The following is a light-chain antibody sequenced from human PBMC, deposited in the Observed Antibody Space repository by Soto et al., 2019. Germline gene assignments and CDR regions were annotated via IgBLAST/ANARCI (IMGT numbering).Light chain of an antibody. Sequence: DFQMTQSPSTLSASVGDRVTITCRASQSVSTRLAWYQQKPGKAPKVLIYDASSWAGGVPSRFTGSGSGTEFTLTINSLQPDDFATYYCQQYSVYWTFGQGTKVDIK. J-gene: IGKJ1*01. V-gene: IGKV1-5*01. CDR3: QQYSVYWT. CDR1: QSVSTR. CDR2: DAS.